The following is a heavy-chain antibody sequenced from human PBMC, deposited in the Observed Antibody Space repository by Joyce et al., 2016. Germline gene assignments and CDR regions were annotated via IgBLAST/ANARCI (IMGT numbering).Heavy chain of an antibody. Sequence: QVQLVQSGAEMKKPGASVKVSCQASCYTFFGDGITWVRQAPGQGLEWMGWISPYSGKTNTTQRLPGRVIMTPETSTTTAYMELRSLRSDDTAVYFCARSDPTYYYDSSGLVLVDYWGQGTLVTVSS. CDR3: ARSDPTYYYDSSGLVLVDY. J-gene: IGHJ4*02. V-gene: IGHV1-18*01. CDR2: ISPYSGKT. D-gene: IGHD3-22*01. CDR1: CYTFFGDG.